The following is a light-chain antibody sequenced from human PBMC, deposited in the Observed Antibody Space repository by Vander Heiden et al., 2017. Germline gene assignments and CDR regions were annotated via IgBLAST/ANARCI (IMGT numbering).Light chain of an antibody. J-gene: IGLJ2*01. CDR3: CSYAGSYTVV. Sequence: QSALTQPRSVSGSPGQSVTISCTGTSSDVGGYNYVSWYQQHPGKAPKLVMYDVTKRPSGVPNRFSGSKSGTTDSLTISGLQAEDEADYYCCSYAGSYTVVFGGGTKLTVL. CDR2: DVT. CDR1: SSDVGGYNY. V-gene: IGLV2-11*01.